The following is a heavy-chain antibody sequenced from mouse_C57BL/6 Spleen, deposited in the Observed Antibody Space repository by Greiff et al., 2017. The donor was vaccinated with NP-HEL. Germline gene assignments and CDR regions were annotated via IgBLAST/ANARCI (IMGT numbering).Heavy chain of an antibody. D-gene: IGHD2-1*01. Sequence: VQLQQSGAELVRPGTSVKLSCKASGYTFTSYWMHWVKQRPGQGLEWIGVIDPSDSYTNYNQKFKGKATLTVDTSSSTAYMQLSSLTSEDSAVYYCARDYGNYAMDYWGQGTSVTVSS. CDR1: GYTFTSYW. CDR2: IDPSDSYT. V-gene: IGHV1-59*01. J-gene: IGHJ4*01. CDR3: ARDYGNYAMDY.